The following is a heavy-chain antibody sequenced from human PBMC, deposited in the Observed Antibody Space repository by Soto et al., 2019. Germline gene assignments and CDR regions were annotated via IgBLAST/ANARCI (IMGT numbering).Heavy chain of an antibody. J-gene: IGHJ6*02. D-gene: IGHD3-3*01. CDR2: IWYDGSNK. CDR1: GFTFSDYG. Sequence: QVQLVESGGGVVQPGRSLRLSCAASGFTFSDYGMHWVRQAPGKGLEWVAVIWYDGSNKYYADSVKGRFTISRDNSKSTLYLQMNSLRAEDTAVYYCAREPRGYRGDVWGQGTTVTVSS. CDR3: AREPRGYRGDV. V-gene: IGHV3-33*01.